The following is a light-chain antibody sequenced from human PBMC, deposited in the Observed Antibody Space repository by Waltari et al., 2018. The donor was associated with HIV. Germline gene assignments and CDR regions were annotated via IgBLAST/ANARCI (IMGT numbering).Light chain of an antibody. J-gene: IGLJ3*02. V-gene: IGLV1-44*01. CDR1: SSNIGSNT. CDR3: ATWDDSLNAWV. Sequence: QSVLNQSPPASGPPGQRVIISCSGSSSNIGSNTVTWYQQFPGTAPKLLIYSYGQRPSGVPERFSGSKSATSTSLAISGLRSEDEADYYCATWDDSLNAWVFGGGTKLTVL. CDR2: SYG.